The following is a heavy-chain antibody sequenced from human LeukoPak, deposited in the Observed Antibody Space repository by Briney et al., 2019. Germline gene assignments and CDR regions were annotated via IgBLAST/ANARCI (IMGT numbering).Heavy chain of an antibody. Sequence: SGTLSLTCAVSGDSISSTNWWSWVRQPPGKGLEWIGEIYHSGSTNYNPSLKSRVTISVDTSKNQFSLKLSSVTAADTAVYYCARAWFFDYWGQGTLVTVSS. CDR2: IYHSGST. CDR3: ARAWFFDY. J-gene: IGHJ4*02. V-gene: IGHV4-4*02. D-gene: IGHD3-10*01. CDR1: GDSISSTNW.